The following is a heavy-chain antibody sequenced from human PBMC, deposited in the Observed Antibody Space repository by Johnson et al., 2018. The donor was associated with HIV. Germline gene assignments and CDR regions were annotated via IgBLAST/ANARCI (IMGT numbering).Heavy chain of an antibody. D-gene: IGHD3-22*01. CDR1: GFTFSSYA. Sequence: QVQLVESGGGVVQPGRSLRLSCAASGFTFSSYAMHWVRQAPGKGLEWVAFISYDGSNKYYADSVKGRFTISRDNSKNTLYLQMNSLRAEDTAVYYCAKELADSSGYYADAFDIWGQGTMVTVSS. J-gene: IGHJ3*02. V-gene: IGHV3-30*04. CDR2: ISYDGSNK. CDR3: AKELADSSGYYADAFDI.